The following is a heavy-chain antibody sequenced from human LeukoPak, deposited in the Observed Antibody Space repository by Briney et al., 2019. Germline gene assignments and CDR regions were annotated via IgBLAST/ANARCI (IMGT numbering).Heavy chain of an antibody. Sequence: GGSLRLSCVDSGFTFSSYSMNWVRQAPGKGLEWVSSISSSSSYTNYADSVRGRFTISRENAKNSLYLQMNSLRAEDTAVYYCARDNVRGWYYDYWGQGTLVTVSS. V-gene: IGHV3-21*01. D-gene: IGHD6-19*01. J-gene: IGHJ4*02. CDR3: ARDNVRGWYYDY. CDR2: ISSSSSYT. CDR1: GFTFSSYS.